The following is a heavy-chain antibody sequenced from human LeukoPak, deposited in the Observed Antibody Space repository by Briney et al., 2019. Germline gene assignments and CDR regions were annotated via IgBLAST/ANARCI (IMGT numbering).Heavy chain of an antibody. V-gene: IGHV4-34*01. CDR3: ARDIAAAGTYYYYGMDV. CDR2: INHSGST. Sequence: SETLSLTCAVYGGSFSGYYWSWIRQPPGKGLEWIGEINHSGSTNYNPCLKSRVTISVDTSKNQFSLKLSSVTAADTAVHYCARDIAAAGTYYYYGMDVWGQGTTVTVSS. CDR1: GGSFSGYY. J-gene: IGHJ6*02. D-gene: IGHD6-13*01.